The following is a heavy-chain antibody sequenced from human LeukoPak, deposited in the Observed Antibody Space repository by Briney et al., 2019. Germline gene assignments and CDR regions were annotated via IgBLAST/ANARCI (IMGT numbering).Heavy chain of an antibody. D-gene: IGHD1-26*01. V-gene: IGHV3-23*01. J-gene: IGHJ4*02. CDR1: GFAFRTYA. Sequence: GGSLRLSCAASGFAFRTYAMTWVRQAPARGLEWVAAISGRGDSTYYADSAEGRFTISRDNAKNSLYLQMNSLRDEDTAVYYCARDGGLYSGSYYFDYWGQGTLVTVSS. CDR2: ISGRGDST. CDR3: ARDGGLYSGSYYFDY.